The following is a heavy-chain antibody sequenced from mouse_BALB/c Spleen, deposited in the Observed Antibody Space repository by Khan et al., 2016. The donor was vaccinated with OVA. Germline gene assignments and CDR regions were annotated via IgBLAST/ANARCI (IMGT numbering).Heavy chain of an antibody. J-gene: IGHJ4*01. CDR2: IWSDGST. CDR1: GFSLTNYG. D-gene: IGHD2-10*01. V-gene: IGHV2-6-1*01. Sequence: VQLQESGPGLVAPSQSLSITCTISGFSLTNYGVHWVRQPPGKGLEWLVVIWSDGSTTYNSALKSRLTISKDNSKSQVFLKMNSLQTDDTAMYFCARQPYYHYNIMDYWGQGTSVHGSP. CDR3: ARQPYYHYNIMDY.